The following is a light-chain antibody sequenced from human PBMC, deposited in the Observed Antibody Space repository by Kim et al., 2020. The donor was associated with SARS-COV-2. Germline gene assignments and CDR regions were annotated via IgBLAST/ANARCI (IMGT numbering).Light chain of an antibody. CDR3: ATWDDSLRGWV. CDR2: RNS. Sequence: GQRVTISCSGSRSNIGSNSVYWYQQFPGTAPKLLIYRNSERPSGVPDRFSGSKSGTSVSLAISGLRSEDEADYFCATWDDSLRGWVFGGGTQLTVL. CDR1: RSNIGSNS. J-gene: IGLJ3*02. V-gene: IGLV1-47*01.